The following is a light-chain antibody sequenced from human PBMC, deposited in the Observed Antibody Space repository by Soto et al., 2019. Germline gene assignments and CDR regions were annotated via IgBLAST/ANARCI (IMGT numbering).Light chain of an antibody. Sequence: QSVLTQPASVSGSPGQSITISCTGASSDIGHYDYVSWYQRHPGKAPKLMIYHVTYRPSGVSNRYSGSKSGNSASLTISGLQADDEADYYCCSLTTSHTYVFGSGTKVTVL. CDR2: HVT. CDR1: SSDIGHYDY. J-gene: IGLJ1*01. V-gene: IGLV2-14*03. CDR3: CSLTTSHTYV.